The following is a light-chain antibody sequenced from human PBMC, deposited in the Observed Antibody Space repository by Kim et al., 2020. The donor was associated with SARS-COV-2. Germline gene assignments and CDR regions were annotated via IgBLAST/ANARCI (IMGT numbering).Light chain of an antibody. V-gene: IGKV3-20*01. CDR3: QQYDTSPYT. CDR1: QSVRSSY. Sequence: LSPGAGAPRSCGASQSVRSSYLAWYQQNPDQAPRLLIYGASSRATGIPDRFSGSGSGTDFTLTISRLEPEDFAVYYCQQYDTSPYTFGQGTKLEI. CDR2: GAS. J-gene: IGKJ2*01.